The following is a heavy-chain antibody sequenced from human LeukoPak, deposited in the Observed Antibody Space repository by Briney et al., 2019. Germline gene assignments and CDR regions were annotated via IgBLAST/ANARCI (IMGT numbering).Heavy chain of an antibody. J-gene: IGHJ4*02. CDR3: AREADISTGYYKY. CDR1: GYTFTDYY. D-gene: IGHD3-9*01. V-gene: IGHV1-2*02. CDR2: INPKHGGT. Sequence: APVKPSCKASGYTFTDYYMHWVRQSPGQGLEWMGWINPKHGGTFYPQSFQGRVTMTRDTSISTVYMELSSLLSADTAAYYCAREADISTGYYKYWGQGTVVTVSS.